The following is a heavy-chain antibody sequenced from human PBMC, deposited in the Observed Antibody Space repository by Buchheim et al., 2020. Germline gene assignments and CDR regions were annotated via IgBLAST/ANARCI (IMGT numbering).Heavy chain of an antibody. Sequence: QVQLVESGGGVVQPGRSLRLSCAASGFTFSSYGMHWVRQAPGKGLEWVAVISYDGSNKYYADSVKGRFTISRDTSKNTLYLQMNSLRAEDTAVYYCAKDNRRYDSSGYCLDYWGQGTL. D-gene: IGHD3-22*01. CDR1: GFTFSSYG. CDR2: ISYDGSNK. V-gene: IGHV3-30*18. J-gene: IGHJ4*02. CDR3: AKDNRRYDSSGYCLDY.